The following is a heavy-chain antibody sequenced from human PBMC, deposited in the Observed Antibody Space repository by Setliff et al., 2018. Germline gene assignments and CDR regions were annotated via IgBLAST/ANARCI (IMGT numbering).Heavy chain of an antibody. J-gene: IGHJ6*03. CDR2: VFYTGTT. CDR1: GDSFKSDSFY. V-gene: IGHV4-39*01. CDR3: ARSRGYKHDSSGYYYDHYYYYYMDV. Sequence: SETLSLTCTVSGDSFKSDSFYWGWIRQPPGKGLEWIGSVFYTGTTYYTPSLKRRATLSVDTSKNQFSLKLSSVAAADTAVYYCARSRGYKHDSSGYYYDHYYYYYMDVRGKGTPVTVS. D-gene: IGHD3-22*01.